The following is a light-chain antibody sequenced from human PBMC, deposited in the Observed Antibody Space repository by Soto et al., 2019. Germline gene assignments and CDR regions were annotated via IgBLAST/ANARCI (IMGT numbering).Light chain of an antibody. CDR1: QSVSSSY. Sequence: EIVLTQSPGTLSLSPGERATLSCRASQSVSSSYLAWYQQKPGQAPRFLIYGTSSRATGIPDRFSGSGSGTDFSLTISRLEPEDFAVYYCHHYNNWPRTFGQGTKVDIK. CDR2: GTS. J-gene: IGKJ1*01. V-gene: IGKV3-20*01. CDR3: HHYNNWPRT.